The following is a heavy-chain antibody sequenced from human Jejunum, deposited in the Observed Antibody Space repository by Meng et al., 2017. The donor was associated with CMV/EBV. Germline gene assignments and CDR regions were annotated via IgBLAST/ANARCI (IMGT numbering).Heavy chain of an antibody. CDR3: TVKITFGGVIPAR. CDR2: IGGSGDTT. J-gene: IGHJ4*02. D-gene: IGHD3-16*02. V-gene: IGHV3-23*01. CDR1: GLSVSNYG. Sequence: VSGLSVSNYGMGWVRQAPEKGLELVSTIGGSGDTTYYVDSVKGRFTISRDNSRNTLYLQMNSLRAEDTAVYYCTVKITFGGVIPARWGQGTLVTVSS.